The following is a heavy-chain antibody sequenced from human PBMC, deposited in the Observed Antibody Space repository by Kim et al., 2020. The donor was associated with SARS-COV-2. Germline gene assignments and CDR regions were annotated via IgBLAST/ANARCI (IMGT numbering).Heavy chain of an antibody. CDR1: GFSLSTSGVG. J-gene: IGHJ5*02. V-gene: IGHV2-5*02. CDR3: AHLHTSGYCSGGSCYLAYNWFDP. Sequence: SGPTLVNPTQTLTLTCTFSGFSLSTSGVGVGWIRQPPGRALEWLALIYWDDDKRYSPSLKSRLTITKDTSKHKVVLTMTNMDPVDTATYYCAHLHTSGYCSGGSCYLAYNWFDPWGQGTLVTVSS. D-gene: IGHD2-15*01. CDR2: IYWDDDK.